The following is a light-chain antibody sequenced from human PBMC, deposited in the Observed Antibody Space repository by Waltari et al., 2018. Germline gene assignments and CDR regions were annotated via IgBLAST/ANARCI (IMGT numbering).Light chain of an antibody. J-gene: IGKJ5*01. CDR1: QIVFSN. Sequence: EIVMTQSPATLSVSPGERATLSCRASQIVFSNVAWYQQKPGQAPRLLMYEASIRATGISAKFRGSGSGTEFTLTISSVQSEDFAVYYCQQYNRWPPITFGQGTRLEIK. CDR2: EAS. CDR3: QQYNRWPPIT. V-gene: IGKV3-15*01.